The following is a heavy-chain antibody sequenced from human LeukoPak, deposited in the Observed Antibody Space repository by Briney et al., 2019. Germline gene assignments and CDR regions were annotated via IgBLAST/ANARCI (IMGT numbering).Heavy chain of an antibody. V-gene: IGHV3-21*01. J-gene: IGHJ4*02. Sequence: GGSLRLSCAASGFTFSSYSMNWVRQAPGKGLEWVSSISSSSSYIYYADSVKGRFTISRDNAKNSLYLQMNGLRAEDTAVYYCASIMITFGGVIVTRPFDYWGQGTLVTVSS. CDR2: ISSSSSYI. CDR3: ASIMITFGGVIVTRPFDY. D-gene: IGHD3-16*02. CDR1: GFTFSSYS.